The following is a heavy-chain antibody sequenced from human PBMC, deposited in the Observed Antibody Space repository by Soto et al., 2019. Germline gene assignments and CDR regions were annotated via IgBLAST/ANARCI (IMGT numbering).Heavy chain of an antibody. V-gene: IGHV4-31*03. CDR1: GGSISSGGQY. D-gene: IGHD6-19*01. Sequence: SETLSLTCSVSGGSISSGGQYWSWIRQDPVRGLEWIGYIHFTGTTYYNPSFASRITISIDTSRGRFSLRMVSMTAADTAVYYCGKERRGSGWFVCSYWGQGILVTVSS. J-gene: IGHJ4*02. CDR3: GKERRGSGWFVCSY. CDR2: IHFTGTT.